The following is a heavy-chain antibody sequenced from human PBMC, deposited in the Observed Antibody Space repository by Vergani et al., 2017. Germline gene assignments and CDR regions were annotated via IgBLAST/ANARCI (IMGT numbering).Heavy chain of an antibody. CDR2: IYTSGST. V-gene: IGHV4-61*02. Sequence: QVQLQESGPGLVKPSQTLSLTCTVSGGSISSGGYYWSWIRQHPGKGLEWIGRIYTSGSTNYNPSLKSRVTISVDTSKNQFSLKLSSVTAADTAVYYCARGRWLQSLDYWGQGTLVTVSS. CDR3: ARGRWLQSLDY. J-gene: IGHJ4*02. CDR1: GGSISSGGYY. D-gene: IGHD5-24*01.